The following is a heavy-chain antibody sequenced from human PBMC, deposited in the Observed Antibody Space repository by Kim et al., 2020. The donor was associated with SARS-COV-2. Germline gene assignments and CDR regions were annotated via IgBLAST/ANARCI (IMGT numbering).Heavy chain of an antibody. CDR1: GGSISSSSYY. Sequence: SETLSLTCTVSGGSISSSSYYWGWIRQPPGKGLEWIGSIYYSGSTYYNPSLKSRVTISVDTSKNQFSLKLSSVTAADTAVYYCARRGVRGVISFDYWGQGTLVTVSS. J-gene: IGHJ4*02. CDR3: ARRGVRGVISFDY. D-gene: IGHD3-10*01. V-gene: IGHV4-39*01. CDR2: IYYSGST.